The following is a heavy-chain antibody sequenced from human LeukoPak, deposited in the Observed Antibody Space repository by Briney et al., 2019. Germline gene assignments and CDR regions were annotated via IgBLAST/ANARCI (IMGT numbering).Heavy chain of an antibody. Sequence: SSETLSLTCTVSGGSISSSSYYWGWIRQPPGKGLEWIGSTYYSGSTYYNPSLKSRVTISVDTSKNQFSLKLSSVTAADTAVYYCARSPYIVVVPAAIRSGPAFDIWGQGTMVTVSS. J-gene: IGHJ3*02. CDR2: TYYSGST. CDR1: GGSISSSSYY. CDR3: ARSPYIVVVPAAIRSGPAFDI. D-gene: IGHD2-2*02. V-gene: IGHV4-39*01.